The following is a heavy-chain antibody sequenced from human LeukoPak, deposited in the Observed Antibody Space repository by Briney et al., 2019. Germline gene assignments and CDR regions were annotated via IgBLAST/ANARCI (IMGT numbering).Heavy chain of an antibody. CDR3: ARKGQFSSGWDPLNY. D-gene: IGHD6-19*01. J-gene: IGHJ4*02. CDR2: ISYDGSNK. CDR1: GFTFSSYA. Sequence: GGSLRLSCAASGFTFSSYAMHWVRQAPGKGLEWVAVISYDGSNKYYADSVKGRFTISRDNSKNTLYLQMNSLRAEDTAVYYCARKGQFSSGWDPLNYWGQGTLVTVSS. V-gene: IGHV3-30-3*01.